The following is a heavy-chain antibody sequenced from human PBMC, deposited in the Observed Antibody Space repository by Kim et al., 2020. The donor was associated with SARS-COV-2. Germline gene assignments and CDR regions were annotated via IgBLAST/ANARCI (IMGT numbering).Heavy chain of an antibody. CDR2: ISGSGGST. CDR3: VSSGWYADLLYGMDV. V-gene: IGHV3-23*01. D-gene: IGHD6-19*01. Sequence: GGSLRLSCAASGFTFSSYAMSWVRQAPGKGLEWVSAISGSGGSTYYADSVKGRFTISRDNSKNTLYLQMNSLRAEDTAVYYCVSSGWYADLLYGMDVWGQGTTVTVSS. J-gene: IGHJ6*02. CDR1: GFTFSSYA.